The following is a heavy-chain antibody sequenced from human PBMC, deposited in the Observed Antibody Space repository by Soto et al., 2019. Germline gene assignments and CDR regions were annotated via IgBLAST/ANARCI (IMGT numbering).Heavy chain of an antibody. V-gene: IGHV3-48*03. J-gene: IGHJ4*02. CDR2: SSRSGSTI. CDR1: GFSFSDYE. CDR3: AIGYCSKKFAY. D-gene: IGHD2-21*01. Sequence: EVQLVESGGGVVQPGGSLRLSCAASGFSFSDYEMNWVRQAPGKGLEWVSYSSRSGSTIEYADSVKGRFTISRDYAKTTINLQMNSLGVEDTAVYYCAIGYCSKKFAYWGQGTLVSVSS.